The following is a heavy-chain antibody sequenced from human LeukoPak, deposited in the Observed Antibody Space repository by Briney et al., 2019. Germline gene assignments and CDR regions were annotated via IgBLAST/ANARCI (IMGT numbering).Heavy chain of an antibody. CDR1: GFTVSSNY. CDR2: IYSGGDT. V-gene: IGHV3-53*05. J-gene: IGHJ4*02. CDR3: AKVSYYYDSSGDY. D-gene: IGHD3-22*01. Sequence: PGGSLRLSCAASGFTVSSNYMSWVRRAPGKGLEWVSVIYSGGDTYYADSVKGRFTISRDNSKNTLYLQMNSLRAEDTAVYYCAKVSYYYDSSGDYWGQGTLVTVSS.